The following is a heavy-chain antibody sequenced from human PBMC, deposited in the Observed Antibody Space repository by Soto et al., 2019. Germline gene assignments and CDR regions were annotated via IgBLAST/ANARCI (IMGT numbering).Heavy chain of an antibody. J-gene: IGHJ4*02. CDR2: ISTSGNV. CDR3: ARDNNDFWSLYPPAFDY. V-gene: IGHV4-4*07. D-gene: IGHD3-3*01. Sequence: KTSETLSLTCTVSGGSLTKYYWSWIRQPDGKGLEWIGRISTSGNVVSKASLRSRLTMSVDTSKNQLSLRLTSVTAADTAVYYCARDNNDFWSLYPPAFDYWGQGALVTVSS. CDR1: GGSLTKYY.